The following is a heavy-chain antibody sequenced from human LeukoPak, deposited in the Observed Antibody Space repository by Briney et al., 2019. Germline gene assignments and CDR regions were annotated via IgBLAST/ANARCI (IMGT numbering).Heavy chain of an antibody. D-gene: IGHD3-16*01. CDR3: ARDWGRHYFDY. Sequence: GGSLRLSCAASGFTFSSYEMNWVRQAPGKGLEWVSYISSSGSTIYYADSVKGRFTISRDNAKNSLYLQMNSLRAEDTAVYYCARDWGRHYFDYWGQGTLVTVSS. CDR2: ISSSGSTI. J-gene: IGHJ4*02. V-gene: IGHV3-48*03. CDR1: GFTFSSYE.